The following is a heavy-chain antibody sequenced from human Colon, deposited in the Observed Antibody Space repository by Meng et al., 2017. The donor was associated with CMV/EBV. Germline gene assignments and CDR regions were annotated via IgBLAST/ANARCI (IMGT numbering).Heavy chain of an antibody. V-gene: IGHV4-39*01. D-gene: IGHD4-23*01. CDR3: ASWTMVVTPGAFDY. Sequence: SETLSLTCTVSGGSISSSSYYWGWIRQPPGKGLEWIGSIYYSGSTYYNPSLKSRVTISVDTSKNQFSLKLSSVTAADTAVYYCASWTMVVTPGAFDYWGQGTLVTVSS. CDR1: GGSISSSSYY. J-gene: IGHJ4*02. CDR2: IYYSGST.